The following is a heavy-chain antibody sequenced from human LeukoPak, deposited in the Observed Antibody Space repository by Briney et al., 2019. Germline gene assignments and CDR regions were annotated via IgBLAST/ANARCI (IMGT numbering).Heavy chain of an antibody. CDR2: INHSGGT. Sequence: PSETLSLTCAVYGGSFSGYSWNWIRQPPVKGLEWIGEINHSGGTNYNPSPKSRVTISVDTSKKQFSLKLSSVTAADTAVYYCARHVGKWGFDYWGQGTLVTVSS. CDR1: GGSFSGYS. D-gene: IGHD7-27*01. J-gene: IGHJ4*02. CDR3: ARHVGKWGFDY. V-gene: IGHV4-34*01.